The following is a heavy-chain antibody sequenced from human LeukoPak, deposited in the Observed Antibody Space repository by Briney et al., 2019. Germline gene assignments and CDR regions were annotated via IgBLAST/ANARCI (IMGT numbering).Heavy chain of an antibody. V-gene: IGHV4-61*01. Sequence: PSETLSLTCTVSGGSVSSGSYYWSWIRQPPGKGLEWIGYIYYSGSTNYNPSLKSRVTISVDTSKNQSSLKLSSVTAADTAVYYCAREVEYSSSGAFDYWGQGTLVTVSS. D-gene: IGHD6-6*01. CDR1: GGSVSSGSYY. J-gene: IGHJ4*02. CDR2: IYYSGST. CDR3: AREVEYSSSGAFDY.